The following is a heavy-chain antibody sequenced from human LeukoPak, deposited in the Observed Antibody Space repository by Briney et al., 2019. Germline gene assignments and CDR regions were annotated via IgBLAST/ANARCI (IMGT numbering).Heavy chain of an antibody. D-gene: IGHD3-10*01. CDR2: ISSSSSYI. Sequence: GGSLRLSCAASGFTFSSYSMNWVRQAPGKGLEWVSSISSSSSYIYYADSVKGRFTISRDNAKNSLYLQMNSLRAEDTAVYYCARVGSGIYYFDYWGQGTLVTVSS. V-gene: IGHV3-21*01. CDR3: ARVGSGIYYFDY. J-gene: IGHJ4*02. CDR1: GFTFSSYS.